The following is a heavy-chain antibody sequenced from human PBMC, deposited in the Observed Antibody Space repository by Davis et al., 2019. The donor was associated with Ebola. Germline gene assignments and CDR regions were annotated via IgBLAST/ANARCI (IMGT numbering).Heavy chain of an antibody. CDR3: ARVRDYAYYYGMDV. J-gene: IGHJ6*02. D-gene: IGHD4-17*01. V-gene: IGHV1-18*01. CDR2: ISAYNGNT. Sequence: ASVKVSCRASGYTFTSYGISWVRQAPGQGLEWMGWISAYNGNTNYAQKLQGRVTMTTDTSTSTAYMELRSLRSDDTAVYYCARVRDYAYYYGMDVWGQGTTVTVSS. CDR1: GYTFTSYG.